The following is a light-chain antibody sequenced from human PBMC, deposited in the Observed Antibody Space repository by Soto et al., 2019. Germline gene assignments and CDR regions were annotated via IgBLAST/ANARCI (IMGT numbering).Light chain of an antibody. CDR2: GAS. V-gene: IGKV3-15*01. Sequence: EIVMTQSPATLSVSPGERATLSFRASQSVRSNLAWYQQKPGQAPRLLIYGASTRATGIPARFSGSGSGTEFTLTMSSLQSEDFAVYYCQHYVTWPLTFGGGTKVDIK. CDR3: QHYVTWPLT. J-gene: IGKJ4*01. CDR1: QSVRSN.